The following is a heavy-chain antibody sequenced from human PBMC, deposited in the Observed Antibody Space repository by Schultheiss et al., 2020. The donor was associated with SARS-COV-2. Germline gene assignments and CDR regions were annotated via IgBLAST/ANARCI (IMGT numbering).Heavy chain of an antibody. J-gene: IGHJ4*02. D-gene: IGHD3-9*01. Sequence: GGSLRLSCAASGFTLSSYGMFWVRQTPDKGLEWVSYISSSGSTIYYADSVKGRFTISRDNSKNTLYLQMNSLRAEDTAVYYCARDYDILTGYYISETYWGQGTLVTVSS. V-gene: IGHV3-48*01. CDR1: GFTLSSYG. CDR3: ARDYDILTGYYISETY. CDR2: ISSSGSTI.